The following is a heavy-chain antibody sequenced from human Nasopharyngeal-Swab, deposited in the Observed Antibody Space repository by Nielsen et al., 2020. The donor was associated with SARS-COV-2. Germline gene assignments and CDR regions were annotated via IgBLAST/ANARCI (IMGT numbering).Heavy chain of an antibody. CDR2: IKRKADGGTV. V-gene: IGHV3-15*01. Sequence: GESLKISCAASGFGFSSVWMSWVRQAPGKGLEWVGRIKRKADGGTVEYATAVRGRFSISRDDSRNTLFLQMNRLKTEDTAVYYCTTLHRTGWFWGQGTLVTVSS. J-gene: IGHJ4*02. D-gene: IGHD6-19*01. CDR1: GFGFSSVW. CDR3: TTLHRTGWF.